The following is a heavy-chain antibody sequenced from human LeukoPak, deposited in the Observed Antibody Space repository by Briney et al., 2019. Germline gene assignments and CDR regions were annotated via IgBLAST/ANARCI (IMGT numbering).Heavy chain of an antibody. CDR3: ARTFSSGWAYWYLDL. D-gene: IGHD6-19*01. J-gene: IGHJ2*01. CDR2: IYYSGSA. V-gene: IGHV4-59*01. Sequence: PSETLSLICTVSGGSISSYYWNWIRQPPGKGLEWIGYIYYSGSASYNPSLKSRVTISVDTSKSQFSLRLNSVTAADTAVYYWARTFSSGWAYWYLDLWGRGTLVTVSS. CDR1: GGSISSYY.